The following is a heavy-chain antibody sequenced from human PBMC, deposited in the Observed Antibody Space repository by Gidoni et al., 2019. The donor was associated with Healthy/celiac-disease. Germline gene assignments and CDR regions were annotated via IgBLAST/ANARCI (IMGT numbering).Heavy chain of an antibody. Sequence: GLEWMGWMNPNSGNTGYAQKFQGRVTMTRNTSISTAYMELSSLRSEDTAVYYCARGFPDYWGQGTLVTVSS. CDR2: MNPNSGNT. J-gene: IGHJ4*02. CDR3: ARGFPDY. V-gene: IGHV1-8*01.